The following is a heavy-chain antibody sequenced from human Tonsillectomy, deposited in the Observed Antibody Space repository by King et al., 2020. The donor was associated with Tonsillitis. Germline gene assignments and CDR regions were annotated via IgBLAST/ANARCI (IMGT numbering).Heavy chain of an antibody. V-gene: IGHV1-69*04. Sequence: QLVQSGAEVKKPGSSVKVSCNASGGTFSSYAITWVRQAPGQGLEWMGRIIPILGLATNAQKFQGTVTITAEKTTRNAYMEVSSLRLEDMAVYYVAREQDGGLVPFDPWGQGTLVTVSS. CDR1: GGTFSSYA. J-gene: IGHJ5*02. CDR3: AREQDGGLVPFDP. D-gene: IGHD3/OR15-3a*01. CDR2: IIPILGLA.